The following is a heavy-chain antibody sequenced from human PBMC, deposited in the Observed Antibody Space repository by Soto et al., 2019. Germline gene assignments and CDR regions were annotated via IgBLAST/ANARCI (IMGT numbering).Heavy chain of an antibody. V-gene: IGHV1-18*01. D-gene: IGHD5-12*01. CDR3: AGDLMATGGGWFDP. CDR1: GGTFSSYA. Sequence: ASVKGSCKSSGGTFSSYAMSWVRQAPGQGLEWMGWISAYNGNTNYAQKLQGRVTMTTDTSTSTAYMELRSLRSDDTAVYYCAGDLMATGGGWFDPWGQGTLVTVSS. CDR2: ISAYNGNT. J-gene: IGHJ5*02.